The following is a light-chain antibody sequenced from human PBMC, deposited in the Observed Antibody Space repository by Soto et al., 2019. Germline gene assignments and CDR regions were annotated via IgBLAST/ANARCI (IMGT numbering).Light chain of an antibody. CDR2: DAS. CDR1: QSVSSY. J-gene: IGKJ2*01. CDR3: QQRSNWPPGYT. Sequence: EIVLTQSPATLSLSPGERATLSCRASQSVSSYLAWYQQKPGQAPRLLIYDASNRATGIPARSSGSGSGTDFTLTISSLEPEDFAVYYCQQRSNWPPGYTFGQGTKV. V-gene: IGKV3-11*01.